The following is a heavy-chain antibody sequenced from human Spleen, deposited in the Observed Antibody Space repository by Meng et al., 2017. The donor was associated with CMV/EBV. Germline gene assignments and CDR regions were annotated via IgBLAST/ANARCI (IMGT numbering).Heavy chain of an antibody. Sequence: ASVKVSCXASGYMFDIXXITWVRQAPGQGLEWXGWITDYNANTNSAEKFQGRVTMTRDTSTSTGYLELXNLTYDDTAIYYCARINYWGQEPGFDVWGQGTPVTVSS. CDR2: ITDYNANT. CDR1: GYMFDIXX. V-gene: IGHV1-18*01. CDR3: ARINYWGQEPGFDV. D-gene: IGHD3-16*01. J-gene: IGHJ6*02.